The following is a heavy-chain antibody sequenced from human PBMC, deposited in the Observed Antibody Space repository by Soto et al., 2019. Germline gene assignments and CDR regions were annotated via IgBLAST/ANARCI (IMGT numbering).Heavy chain of an antibody. J-gene: IGHJ4*02. D-gene: IGHD6-13*01. CDR3: ARRGYIAAHGPLDY. Sequence: GGSLRLSCAASGFTFSSYAMSWVRQAPGKGLEWVSAISGSGGSTYYADSVKGRFTISRDNSKNTLYLQMNSLRAEDTAVYYCARRGYIAAHGPLDYWGQGTLVTVSS. CDR2: ISGSGGST. V-gene: IGHV3-23*01. CDR1: GFTFSSYA.